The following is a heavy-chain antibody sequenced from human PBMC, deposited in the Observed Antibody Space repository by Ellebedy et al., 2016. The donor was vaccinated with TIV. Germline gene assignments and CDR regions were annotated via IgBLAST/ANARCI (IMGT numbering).Heavy chain of an antibody. CDR2: IYPGDSDT. V-gene: IGHV5-51*01. CDR1: GYTFNRYW. D-gene: IGHD6-6*01. Sequence: GESLKISCKGPGYTFNRYWIAWVRQMPGRGLEWMGIIYPGDSDTRYRPSFRGQVTISVDKSTSTAYLQWRRLKASDTAMYFCARMSSIDGFDVWGQGTMVTVSS. J-gene: IGHJ3*01. CDR3: ARMSSIDGFDV.